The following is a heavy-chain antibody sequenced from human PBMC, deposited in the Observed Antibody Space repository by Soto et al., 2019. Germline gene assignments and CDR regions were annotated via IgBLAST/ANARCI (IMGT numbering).Heavy chain of an antibody. J-gene: IGHJ6*02. V-gene: IGHV4-38-2*02. CDR2: IYHSGTT. CDR1: SFSISSGYY. Sequence: SETLSLTCAVSSFSISSGYYWGWVRQPPGKGLEWIGSIYHSGTTNYSPSLKSRVTISIDTSKNQFSPTLRSVTAADAAVYYCARDNTDFWSGNYFGMDVWGQGTTVTVSS. CDR3: ARDNTDFWSGNYFGMDV. D-gene: IGHD3-3*01.